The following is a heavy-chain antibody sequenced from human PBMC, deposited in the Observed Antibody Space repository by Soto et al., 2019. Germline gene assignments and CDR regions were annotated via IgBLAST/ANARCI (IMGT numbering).Heavy chain of an antibody. CDR2: INYRGST. J-gene: IGHJ4*02. V-gene: IGHV4-31*03. D-gene: IGHD2-15*01. CDR1: GGSINSSDSY. Sequence: QVQLQESGPGLVRPSQTLSLTCTVSGGSINSSDSYWNWIRQHPDKGLAWIGYINYRGSTFYNPSLKRRIIISVDMSKNQFSLNLSSVMAADTAVYYCSRDAPGVAPYWGQGTLVTVSS. CDR3: SRDAPGVAPY.